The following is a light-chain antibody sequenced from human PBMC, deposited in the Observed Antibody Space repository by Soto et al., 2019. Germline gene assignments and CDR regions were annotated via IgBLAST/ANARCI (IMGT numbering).Light chain of an antibody. CDR3: QQSHSIPFT. CDR2: AAS. V-gene: IGKV1-39*01. CDR1: QTITSY. Sequence: DIQMTQSPSSLSASVGDRVTITCRASQTITSYLNWYQQTPGKAPKLLIYAASSLQSGVPSRFSGSGSGTDFTLSISSLQPEDFATYYCQQSHSIPFTFGPGTKVDIK. J-gene: IGKJ3*01.